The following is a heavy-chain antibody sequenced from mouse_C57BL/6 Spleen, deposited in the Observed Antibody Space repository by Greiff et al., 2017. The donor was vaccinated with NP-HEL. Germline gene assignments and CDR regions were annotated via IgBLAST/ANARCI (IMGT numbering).Heavy chain of an antibody. D-gene: IGHD1-1*01. J-gene: IGHJ2*01. CDR2: IDPSDSYT. CDR3: ARSGFYDSSLMDY. CDR1: GYTFTSYW. V-gene: IGHV1-69*01. Sequence: QVQLQQPGAELVMPGASVKLSCKASGYTFTSYWMHWVKQRPGQGLEWIGEIDPSDSYTNYNQKFKGKSTLTVDKSSSTAYMQLSSLTSEDSAVYYCARSGFYDSSLMDYWGQGTTLTVSS.